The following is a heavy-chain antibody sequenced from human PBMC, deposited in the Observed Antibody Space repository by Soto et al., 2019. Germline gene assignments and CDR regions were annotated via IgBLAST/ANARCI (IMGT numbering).Heavy chain of an antibody. J-gene: IGHJ3*02. CDR1: GFTFSSYS. V-gene: IGHV3-21*01. Sequence: EVQLVESGGGLVKPGGSLRLSCAASGFTFSSYSMNWVRQAPGKGLEWVSSISSSSSYLYYADSVKGGFTISRDNAKNSLYLQMNSLRAEDTAVYYCARVSTLTGDAFDIWGQGTMVTVSS. CDR2: ISSSSSYL. D-gene: IGHD3-9*01. CDR3: ARVSTLTGDAFDI.